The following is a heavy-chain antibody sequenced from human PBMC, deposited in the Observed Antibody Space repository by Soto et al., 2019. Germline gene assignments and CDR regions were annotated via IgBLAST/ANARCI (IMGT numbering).Heavy chain of an antibody. CDR2: IIPIFGTA. D-gene: IGHD3-22*01. V-gene: IGHV1-69*06. J-gene: IGHJ6*02. Sequence: ASVKVSCKASGGTFSSYAISWVRQAPGQGLEWMGGIIPIFGTANYAQKFQGRVTITADKSTSTAYMELSSLRSEDTAVYYCARETYYYDSSGYFVTRSYYGMDVWGQGTTVTVSS. CDR1: GGTFSSYA. CDR3: ARETYYYDSSGYFVTRSYYGMDV.